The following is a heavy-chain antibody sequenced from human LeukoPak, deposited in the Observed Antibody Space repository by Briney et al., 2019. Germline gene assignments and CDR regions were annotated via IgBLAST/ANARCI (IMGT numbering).Heavy chain of an antibody. Sequence: GGPLRLSCAASGFTFSSYEMNWVRQAPGKGLEWVSYISSSGSTIYYADSVKGRFTICRENDKNSLYLQMKSLRAEDTAVFYCARDSDIVVVPAATRPYYYYYGMDVWGKGTTVTVSS. D-gene: IGHD2-2*01. V-gene: IGHV3-48*03. CDR2: ISSSGSTI. CDR1: GFTFSSYE. J-gene: IGHJ6*04. CDR3: ARDSDIVVVPAATRPYYYYYGMDV.